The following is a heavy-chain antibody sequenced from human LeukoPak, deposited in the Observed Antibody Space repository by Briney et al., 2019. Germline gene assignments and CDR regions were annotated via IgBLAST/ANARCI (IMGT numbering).Heavy chain of an antibody. CDR3: EKADLMPARTMITEAFDY. D-gene: IGHD3-22*01. CDR1: GFTFSSYG. V-gene: IGHV3-30*18. CDR2: ISYDGSNK. Sequence: GGSLRLSCAASGFTFSSYGMHWVRQAPGKGLEWGAVISYDGSNKYYADSVKGRFTISRDNSKNTLYLQMNSLRAEDTAVYYCEKADLMPARTMITEAFDYWGEGTLVTVSS. J-gene: IGHJ4*02.